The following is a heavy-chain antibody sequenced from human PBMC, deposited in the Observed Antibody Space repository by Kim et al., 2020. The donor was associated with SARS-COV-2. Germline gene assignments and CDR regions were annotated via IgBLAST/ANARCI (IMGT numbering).Heavy chain of an antibody. CDR2: IYPGDSDT. CDR3: ARSIDEMATILYAFDI. D-gene: IGHD5-12*01. CDR1: GYSFTSYW. Sequence: GESLKISCKGSGYSFTSYWIGWVRQMPGQGPEWMGNIYPGDSDTRYSPSFQGQVTISADKSISTAYLQWSSLKASDTAMYYCARSIDEMATILYAFDIWGQGTMVTVSS. J-gene: IGHJ3*02. V-gene: IGHV5-51*01.